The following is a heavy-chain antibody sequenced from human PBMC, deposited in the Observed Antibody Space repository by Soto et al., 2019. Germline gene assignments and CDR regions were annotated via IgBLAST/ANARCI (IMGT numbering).Heavy chain of an antibody. Sequence: ASVKVSCKVSGYTLTELSMHWVRQAPGKGLEWMGGFDPEYGETIYAQKFQGRVTMTEDTSTDTAYMELSSLRSEDTAVYYCATGYYYDSSGYYYYWGQGTLVTVSS. V-gene: IGHV1-24*01. J-gene: IGHJ4*02. CDR3: ATGYYYDSSGYYYY. CDR1: GYTLTELS. CDR2: FDPEYGET. D-gene: IGHD3-22*01.